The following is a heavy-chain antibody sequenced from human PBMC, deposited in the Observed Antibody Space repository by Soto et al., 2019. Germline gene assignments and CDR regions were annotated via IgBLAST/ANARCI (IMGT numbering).Heavy chain of an antibody. Sequence: QVQLQESGPGLVKPSETLSLTCTVSGGSVSSGSYYWSWIRQPPGKGLGWIGYIYYSGSTNYNPSLKSRVTISVDTSKNQFSLKLSSVTAADTAVYYCARDANNYYYDSSGYDYWGQGTLVTVSS. D-gene: IGHD3-22*01. CDR3: ARDANNYYYDSSGYDY. V-gene: IGHV4-61*01. CDR1: GGSVSSGSYY. J-gene: IGHJ4*02. CDR2: IYYSGST.